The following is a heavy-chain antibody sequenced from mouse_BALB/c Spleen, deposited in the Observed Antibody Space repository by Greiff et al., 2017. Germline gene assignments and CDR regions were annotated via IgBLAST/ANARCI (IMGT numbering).Heavy chain of an antibody. J-gene: IGHJ2*01. CDR2: IDPETGGT. CDR1: GYTFTDYE. Sequence: VKLMESGAELVRPGASVTLSCKASGYTFTDYEMHWVKQTPVHGLEWIGAIDPETGGTAYNQKFKGKATLTADKSSSTAYMELRSLTSEDSAVYYCTDLDYWGQGTTLTVSS. CDR3: TDLDY. V-gene: IGHV1-15*01.